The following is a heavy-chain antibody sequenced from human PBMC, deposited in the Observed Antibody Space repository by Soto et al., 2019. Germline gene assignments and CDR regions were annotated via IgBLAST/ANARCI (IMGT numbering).Heavy chain of an antibody. CDR1: GGSMSTYY. Sequence: QVQLQESGPGLVKSSETLSLTCSVSGGSMSTYYWNWIRQPPGKGLEWIGYIYYSGNTNYNPSLKSRVTISVDTSKNQFSLNLTSVTAADTAVYYCARTLTGHDIRAAFDIWGQGTMVTVSS. D-gene: IGHD1-20*01. CDR3: ARTLTGHDIRAAFDI. V-gene: IGHV4-59*01. J-gene: IGHJ3*02. CDR2: IYYSGNT.